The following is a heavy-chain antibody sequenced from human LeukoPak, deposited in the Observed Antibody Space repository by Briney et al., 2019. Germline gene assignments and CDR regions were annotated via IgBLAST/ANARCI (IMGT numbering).Heavy chain of an antibody. Sequence: GGSLRLSCAASGFTFSSYWMSWVRQAPGRGREWVANIKQDGSEKYYVDSVKGRFTISRDNAKNSLYLQMNSLRAEDTAVYYCARDRIRCSSTSCIYYGMDVWGQGTTVTVSS. CDR3: ARDRIRCSSTSCIYYGMDV. CDR2: IKQDGSEK. V-gene: IGHV3-7*03. D-gene: IGHD2-2*01. J-gene: IGHJ6*02. CDR1: GFTFSSYW.